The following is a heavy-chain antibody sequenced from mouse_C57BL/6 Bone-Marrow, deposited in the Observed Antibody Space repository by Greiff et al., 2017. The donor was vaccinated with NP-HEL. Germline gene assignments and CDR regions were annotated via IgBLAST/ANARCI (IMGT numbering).Heavy chain of an antibody. J-gene: IGHJ3*01. V-gene: IGHV1-50*01. CDR2: IDPSDSYT. Sequence: VQLQQSGAELVKPGASVKLSCKASGYTFTSYWMQWVKQRPGQGLEWIGEIDPSDSYTNYNQKFKGKATLTVYTSSSTAYMQLSSLTSEDSAVYYCARGGPFAYWGQGTLVTVSA. CDR3: ARGGPFAY. CDR1: GYTFTSYW.